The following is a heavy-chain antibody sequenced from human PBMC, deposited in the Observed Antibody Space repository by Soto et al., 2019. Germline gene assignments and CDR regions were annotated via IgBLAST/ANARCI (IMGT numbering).Heavy chain of an antibody. CDR2: IYPGNGDT. CDR3: ARNTPGYYHYDY. Sequence: QVHIVQSGAEVKKPGASVKISCQASGYTFTTYAIHWVRQDPGQRLEWMGWIYPGNGDTEYSQRFHDRVTFTRDPSANTAYMELRSLTSEDTAMYYCARNTPGYYHYDYWGQGTRLTVSS. V-gene: IGHV1-3*01. CDR1: GYTFTTYA. D-gene: IGHD3-22*01. J-gene: IGHJ4*02.